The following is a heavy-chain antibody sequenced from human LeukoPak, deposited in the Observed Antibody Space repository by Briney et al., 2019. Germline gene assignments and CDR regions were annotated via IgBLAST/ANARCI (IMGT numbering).Heavy chain of an antibody. CDR3: ARDRSIYGSGSYYH. J-gene: IGHJ5*02. V-gene: IGHV3-48*02. D-gene: IGHD3-10*01. CDR1: GFTFSSYS. Sequence: PGGSLRLSCAASGFTFSSYSMNWVRQAPGKGLEWVSYISSSSSTIYYADSVKGRFTISRDNTKNSLYLQMNSLRDEDTAVYYCARDRSIYGSGSYYHWGQGTLVTVSS. CDR2: ISSSSSTI.